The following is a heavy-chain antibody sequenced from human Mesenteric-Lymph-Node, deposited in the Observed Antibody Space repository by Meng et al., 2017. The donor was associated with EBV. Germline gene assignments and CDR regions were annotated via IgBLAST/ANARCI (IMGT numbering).Heavy chain of an antibody. V-gene: IGHV1-3*01. J-gene: IGHJ4*02. CDR3: VREGSSWYGGGFYDY. Sequence: QVQLLRSGAEVKKPGASVKVSCKAFGYSFTTYAIHWVRQAPGQRLEFVGWLNAANGNTRYSQRLQGRVTLTSDTSASTAYMELTSLISEDAAVYYCVREGSSWYGGGFYDYWGQGTLVTVSS. D-gene: IGHD6-13*01. CDR2: LNAANGNT. CDR1: GYSFTTYA.